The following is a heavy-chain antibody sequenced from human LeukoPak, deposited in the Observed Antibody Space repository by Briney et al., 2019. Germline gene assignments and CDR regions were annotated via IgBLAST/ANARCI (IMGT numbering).Heavy chain of an antibody. CDR1: GYTFNTHG. J-gene: IGHJ4*02. D-gene: IGHD2-21*01. V-gene: IGHV1-18*01. CDR3: ARENQFLDWSLDY. Sequence: GASVRVSCKTSGYTFNTHGISWVRQAPGQGLEWMGWISAYNGDTNYTQKLQGRLTMTIDTFTSTSYMELRGLRSDDTAIYYCARENQFLDWSLDYWGQGTLVTVSS. CDR2: ISAYNGDT.